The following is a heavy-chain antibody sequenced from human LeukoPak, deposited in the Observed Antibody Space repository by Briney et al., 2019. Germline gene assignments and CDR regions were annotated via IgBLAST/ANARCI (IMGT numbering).Heavy chain of an antibody. V-gene: IGHV3-33*01. CDR1: GFTFRRYG. D-gene: IGHD1-26*01. CDR3: ARDLRGATMKGGAFDH. CDR2: IWYDGSRK. J-gene: IGHJ5*02. Sequence: QPGGSLRLSCAASGFTFRRYGMHWVRQAPGKGLEWVAVIWYDGSRKQYADSVKGRFTISRDNSKNTMDLQMDSLRAEDTAVYYCARDLRGATMKGGAFDHWGQGTLVTVAS.